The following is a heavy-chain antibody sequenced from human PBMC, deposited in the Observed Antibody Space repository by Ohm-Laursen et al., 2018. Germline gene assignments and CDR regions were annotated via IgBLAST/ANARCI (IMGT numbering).Heavy chain of an antibody. CDR2: IYYSGST. CDR1: GGSISSYY. CDR3: ARDAPRGYSYGTYFDY. D-gene: IGHD5-18*01. Sequence: SDTLSLTCTVSGGSISSYYWSWIRQPPGKGLEWIGYIYYSGSTNYNPSLKSRVTISVDTSKNQFSLKLSSVTAADTAVYYCARDAPRGYSYGTYFDYWGQGTLVTVSS. V-gene: IGHV4-59*01. J-gene: IGHJ4*02.